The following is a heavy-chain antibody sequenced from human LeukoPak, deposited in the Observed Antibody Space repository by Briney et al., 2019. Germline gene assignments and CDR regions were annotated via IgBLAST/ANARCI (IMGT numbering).Heavy chain of an antibody. CDR1: GVIFSNYD. CDR3: ASSPAYSSSWYAIDT. CDR2: IGTAGDT. Sequence: QSGGSLRLSCAASGVIFSNYDMHWVRQAAGKGLEWVSGIGTAGDTYYPGSVKGRFTTSRENAKNSLYLHMNSLSAGDTAMYYCASSPAYSSSWYAIDTWGQGTLVTVSS. D-gene: IGHD6-13*01. J-gene: IGHJ5*02. V-gene: IGHV3-13*01.